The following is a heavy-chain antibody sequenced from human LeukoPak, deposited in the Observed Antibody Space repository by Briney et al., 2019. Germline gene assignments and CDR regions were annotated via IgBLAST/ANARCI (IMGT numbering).Heavy chain of an antibody. V-gene: IGHV3-7*02. Sequence: TGGSLRLSCAASRFTFTNYWMSWVRQAPGKGPEWVANINEDGSEKYYVDSVKGRFTISRDNSKNTLYLQMNSLRAEDTAMYYCANYYYSSGYYPGGFDVWGQGTMVTVSS. CDR1: RFTFTNYW. CDR3: ANYYYSSGYYPGGFDV. CDR2: INEDGSEK. J-gene: IGHJ3*01. D-gene: IGHD3-22*01.